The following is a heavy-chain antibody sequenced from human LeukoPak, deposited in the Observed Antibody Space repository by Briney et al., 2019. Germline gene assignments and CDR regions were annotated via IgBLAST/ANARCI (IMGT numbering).Heavy chain of an antibody. CDR3: ARTQDYSNYGDAFDI. CDR2: TYYRSKWYN. D-gene: IGHD4-11*01. Sequence: SQTLSLTCAISGDSVSSNSAARNWIRQSPSRGLEWLGRTYYRSKWYNDYAVSVKSRITINPDTSKNQFSLKLSSVTAADTAVYYCARTQDYSNYGDAFDIWGQGTMVTVSS. J-gene: IGHJ3*02. CDR1: GDSVSSNSAA. V-gene: IGHV6-1*01.